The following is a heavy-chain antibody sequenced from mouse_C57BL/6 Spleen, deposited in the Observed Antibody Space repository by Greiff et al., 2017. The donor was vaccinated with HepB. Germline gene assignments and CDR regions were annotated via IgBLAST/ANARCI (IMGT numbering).Heavy chain of an antibody. Sequence: EVQVVESGGGLVKPGGSLKLSCAASGFTFSDYGMHWVRQAPEKGLEWVAYISSGSSTIYYADTVKGRFTISRDNAKNTLFLQMTSLRSEDTAMYYCARNYYGPYWYFDVWGTGTTVTVSS. J-gene: IGHJ1*03. D-gene: IGHD1-1*01. V-gene: IGHV5-17*01. CDR2: ISSGSSTI. CDR3: ARNYYGPYWYFDV. CDR1: GFTFSDYG.